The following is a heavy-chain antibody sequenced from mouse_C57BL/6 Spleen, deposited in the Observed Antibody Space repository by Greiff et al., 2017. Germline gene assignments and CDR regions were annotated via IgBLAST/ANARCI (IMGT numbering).Heavy chain of an antibody. CDR3: ARKGDYGSSYPGRYRYFDV. V-gene: IGHV1-80*01. J-gene: IGHJ1*03. Sequence: VQLQQSGAELVKPGASVKISCKASGYAFSSYWMNWVKQRPGKGLEWIGQIYPGDGDTNYNGKFKGKATLTADKSSSTAYMQLSSLTSEDSAVYFCARKGDYGSSYPGRYRYFDVWGTGTTVTVSS. CDR2: IYPGDGDT. D-gene: IGHD1-1*01. CDR1: GYAFSSYW.